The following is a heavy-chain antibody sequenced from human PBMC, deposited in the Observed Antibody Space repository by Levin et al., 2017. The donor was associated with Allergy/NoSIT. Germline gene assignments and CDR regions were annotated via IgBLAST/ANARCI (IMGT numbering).Heavy chain of an antibody. CDR3: ARDAGGYSYGLYYYYYGMDV. D-gene: IGHD5-18*01. CDR1: GFTFSSYS. V-gene: IGHV3-48*02. CDR2: ISSSSSTI. Sequence: GGSLRLSCAASGFTFSSYSMNWVRQAPGKGLEWVSYISSSSSTIYYADSVKGRFTISRDNAKNSLYLQMNSLRDEDTAVYYCARDAGGYSYGLYYYYYGMDVWGQGTTVTVSS. J-gene: IGHJ6*02.